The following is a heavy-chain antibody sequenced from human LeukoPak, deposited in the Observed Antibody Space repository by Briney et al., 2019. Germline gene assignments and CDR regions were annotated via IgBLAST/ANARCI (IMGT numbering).Heavy chain of an antibody. J-gene: IGHJ4*02. CDR1: GGSISSGGYY. D-gene: IGHD3-22*01. CDR2: IYYSGST. Sequence: SETLSLTCTVSGGSISSGGYYWSWIRQHPGKGLEWIGYIYYSGSTYYNPSLKSRVTISVDTSKNQFSLKLSSVTAADTAVYYCARRGPDYYDSSGYYFDYWGQGSLVTVSS. V-gene: IGHV4-31*03. CDR3: ARRGPDYYDSSGYYFDY.